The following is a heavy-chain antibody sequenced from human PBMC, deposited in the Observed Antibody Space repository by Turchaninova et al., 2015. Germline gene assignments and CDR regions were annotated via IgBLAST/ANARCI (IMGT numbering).Heavy chain of an antibody. CDR2: INHSGST. V-gene: IGHV4-34*01. Sequence: QVQRQQXGXGRXXPSETXSPPXXAVXXXFIGDYWTGTRQPPGKGLEWIGEINHSGSTNYNPSLKSRVTISVDTSKNQFSLKLRSVTAADTAVYYCARGQSLIGSRRWRGAFDIWGQGTMVTVSS. CDR3: ARGQSLIGSRRWRGAFDI. J-gene: IGHJ3*02. D-gene: IGHD2/OR15-2a*01. CDR1: XXXFIGDY.